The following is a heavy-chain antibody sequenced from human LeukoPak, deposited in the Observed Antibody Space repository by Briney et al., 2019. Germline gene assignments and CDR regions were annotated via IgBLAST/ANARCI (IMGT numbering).Heavy chain of an antibody. D-gene: IGHD2-15*01. CDR1: GFTFSSYA. CDR3: AKSGLNRFDY. CDR2: ISGSGGSGST. Sequence: GGSLRLSCAASGFTFSSYAMSWVRQAPGKGLEWVSTISGSGGSGSTYYANSVKGRFTISRDNSKNTLYLQMNSLRVEDTAVYYCAKSGLNRFDYWGQGTLVTVSS. V-gene: IGHV3-23*01. J-gene: IGHJ4*02.